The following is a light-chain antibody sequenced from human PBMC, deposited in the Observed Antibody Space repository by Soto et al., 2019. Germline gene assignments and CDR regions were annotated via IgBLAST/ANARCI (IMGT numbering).Light chain of an antibody. CDR1: ETIRSNY. Sequence: EIVLTQSPGTLSSSPGEGVTLSCRASETIRSNYLAWYQKKPGQAPRLLIFGASTRATVLPDKFSGSGSGTDFTLTISSLEPEDFAEYYCQQYGSSPPDTFGPGT. J-gene: IGKJ3*01. CDR3: QQYGSSPPDT. V-gene: IGKV3-20*01. CDR2: GAS.